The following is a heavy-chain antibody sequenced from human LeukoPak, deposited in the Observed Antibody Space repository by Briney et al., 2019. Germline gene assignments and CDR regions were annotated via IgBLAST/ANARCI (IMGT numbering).Heavy chain of an antibody. CDR2: IKQDGSEK. CDR3: ARERYDYVWGSYRYTNYFDY. D-gene: IGHD3-16*02. J-gene: IGHJ4*02. Sequence: GGSLRLSCAASGFTFSSYWMSWVRQAPGKGLEWVANIKQDGSEKYYVDSVKGRFTISRDNAKNSLYLQMNSLRAEDTAVYYCARERYDYVWGSYRYTNYFDYWGQGTLSPSPQ. V-gene: IGHV3-7*01. CDR1: GFTFSSYW.